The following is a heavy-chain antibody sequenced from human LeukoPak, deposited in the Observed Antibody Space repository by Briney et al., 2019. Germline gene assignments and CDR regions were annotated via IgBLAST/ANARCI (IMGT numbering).Heavy chain of an antibody. D-gene: IGHD3-3*01. J-gene: IGHJ4*02. CDR2: VFHSGST. V-gene: IGHV4-4*02. CDR1: GFTFSSYSM. CDR3: AREIFGARAFEY. Sequence: GSLRLSCAASGFTFSSYSMNWVRQAPGEGLEWTGEVFHSGSTNYNPSLESRLTISLDKSKNHFSLRLTSVTAADTAIYYCAREIFGARAFEYWGQGILVTVSS.